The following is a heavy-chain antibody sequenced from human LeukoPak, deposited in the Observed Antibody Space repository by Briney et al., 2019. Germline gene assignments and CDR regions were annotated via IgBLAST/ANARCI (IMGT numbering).Heavy chain of an antibody. Sequence: TGGSLRLSCAASGFTSSSYGMHWVRQAPGKGLEWVAVISYDGSNKYYADSVKGRFTISRDNSKNTLYLQMNSLRAEDTAVYYCAKAVDSSFDYWGQGTLVTVSS. D-gene: IGHD3-22*01. CDR1: GFTSSSYG. V-gene: IGHV3-30*18. J-gene: IGHJ4*02. CDR3: AKAVDSSFDY. CDR2: ISYDGSNK.